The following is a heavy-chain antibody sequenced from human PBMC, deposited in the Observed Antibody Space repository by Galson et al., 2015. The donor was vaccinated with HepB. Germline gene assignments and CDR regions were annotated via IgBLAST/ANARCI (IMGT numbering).Heavy chain of an antibody. CDR1: GGTFSSYA. Sequence: SVKVSCKASGGTFSSYAISWVRQAPGQGLEWMGGIIPIFGTANYAQKFQGRVTITADESTSTAHMELSSLRSEDTAVYYCARDRGGGIWFDPWGQGTLVTVSS. D-gene: IGHD3-10*01. V-gene: IGHV1-69*13. J-gene: IGHJ5*02. CDR2: IIPIFGTA. CDR3: ARDRGGGIWFDP.